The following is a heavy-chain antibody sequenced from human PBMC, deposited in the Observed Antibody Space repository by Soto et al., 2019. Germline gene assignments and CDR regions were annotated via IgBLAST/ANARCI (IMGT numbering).Heavy chain of an antibody. CDR2: ISIRGGDE. CDR1: GFTFSSYA. D-gene: IGHD6-6*01. CDR3: ARGTIVARQHLDY. V-gene: IGHV3-30*03. Sequence: QVQLVESGGGVVQPGKSLRLSCAASGFTFSSYAMYWARQAPGKGLEWVTVISIRGGDEYYAESVRGRFTISRDDSKNTLYLQMDSLRVVDTAVYYCARGTIVARQHLDYWGQGTLVTVSS. J-gene: IGHJ4*02.